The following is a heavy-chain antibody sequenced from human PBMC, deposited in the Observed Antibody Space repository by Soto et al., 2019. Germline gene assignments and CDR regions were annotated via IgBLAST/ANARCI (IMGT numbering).Heavy chain of an antibody. Sequence: QVKLVESGGTVVQPGRSLRLSCAASGFSFSKYAMHWVRQAPGKGLEWVAVITYDATNEYYADSVKGRFTISRDNSNNTLSLHMSSLRPADTAVYYCARKAVPDFWGQGTLVTVSS. J-gene: IGHJ4*02. CDR2: ITYDATNE. CDR1: GFSFSKYA. V-gene: IGHV3-30-3*01. CDR3: ARKAVPDF. D-gene: IGHD6-19*01.